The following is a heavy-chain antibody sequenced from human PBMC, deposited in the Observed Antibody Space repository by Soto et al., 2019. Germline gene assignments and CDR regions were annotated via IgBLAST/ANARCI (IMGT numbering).Heavy chain of an antibody. Sequence: PSETLSLTCTVSGAPTSRGYYYLYWVRPAPGKCLEWIGYIYYSWSTYYNPSLKRRLDISLDVSRNQFSLRLTSVTASDTAVYFCARVGYGM. CDR1: GAPTSRGYYY. CDR3: ARVGYGM. CDR2: IYYSWST. V-gene: IGHV4-30-4*01. J-gene: IGHJ6*01.